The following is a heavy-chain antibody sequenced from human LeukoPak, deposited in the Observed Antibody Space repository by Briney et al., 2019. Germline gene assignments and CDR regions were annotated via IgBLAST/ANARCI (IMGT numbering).Heavy chain of an antibody. CDR1: GGSISSGSYY. Sequence: SETLSLTCTVSGGSISSGSYYWSWIRQPAGKGLEWIGRIYTSGSTNYNPSLKSRVTISVDTSKNQFSLKLSSVTAADTAVYYCARGGDLRRLYYMDVWGKGTTVTISS. CDR2: IYTSGST. J-gene: IGHJ6*03. V-gene: IGHV4-61*02. CDR3: ARGGDLRRLYYMDV. D-gene: IGHD3-10*01.